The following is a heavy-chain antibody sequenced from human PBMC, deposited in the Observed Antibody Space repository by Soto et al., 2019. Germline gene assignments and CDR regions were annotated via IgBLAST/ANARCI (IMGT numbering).Heavy chain of an antibody. CDR1: GGSVRGYY. D-gene: IGHD2-8*01. Sequence: SETLSLTCAVYGGSVRGYYWSWIRQPPGKGLEWIGEINDSGSTKYNPSLKSRITINQDTSNNQLSLQLNSVTPDDTAVYYCARLIGNSWLDSWGQGTLVTVSS. V-gene: IGHV4-34*01. CDR3: ARLIGNSWLDS. CDR2: INDSGST. J-gene: IGHJ5*01.